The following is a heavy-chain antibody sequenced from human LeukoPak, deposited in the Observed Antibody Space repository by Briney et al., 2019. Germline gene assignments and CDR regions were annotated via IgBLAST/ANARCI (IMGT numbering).Heavy chain of an antibody. J-gene: IGHJ4*02. D-gene: IGHD5-18*01. CDR1: GGSISSYY. V-gene: IGHV4-59*01. Sequence: SETLSLTCTVSGGSISSYYWSWIRQPPGKGLEWIGYIYYSGSTNYNPSLKSRVTISVDTSKNQFSLKLSSVTAADTAVYYCARVNGGYSYGYSLFDYWGQGTLVTVSS. CDR3: ARVNGGYSYGYSLFDY. CDR2: IYYSGST.